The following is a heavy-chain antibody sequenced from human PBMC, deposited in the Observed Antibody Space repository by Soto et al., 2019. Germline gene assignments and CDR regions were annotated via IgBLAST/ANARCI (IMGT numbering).Heavy chain of an antibody. Sequence: GGSLRLSCVASGFTFSMNSMNWGRQAPGKGLEWVSSISSSSSFIYYADSLKGRFTVSRDNAKNSLYLVINSLRAEDTAVYYCAKDSYDSSSYSMDYWGTGTLVTVSS. CDR1: GFTFSMNS. V-gene: IGHV3-21*01. CDR2: ISSSSSFI. D-gene: IGHD3-22*01. CDR3: AKDSYDSSSYSMDY. J-gene: IGHJ4*02.